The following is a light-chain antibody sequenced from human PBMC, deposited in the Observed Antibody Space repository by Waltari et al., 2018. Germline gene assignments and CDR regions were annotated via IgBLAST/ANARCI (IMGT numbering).Light chain of an antibody. V-gene: IGKV2-30*02. CDR2: NLS. CDR3: MQATHWPPGT. J-gene: IGKJ1*01. Sequence: VMTQFPRSLPVTFGQRSSISCRARQSLVHSDGNTYLSWFQQRPGQSPRRLIYNLSNRDSGVPDRFSGSGSGTDFTLTISRVEAEDVGVYYCMQATHWPPGTFGQGTKVEIK. CDR1: QSLVHSDGNTY.